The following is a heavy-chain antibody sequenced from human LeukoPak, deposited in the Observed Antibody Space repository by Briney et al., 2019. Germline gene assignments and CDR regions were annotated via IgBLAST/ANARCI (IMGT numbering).Heavy chain of an antibody. CDR1: GYTFTSYD. J-gene: IGHJ4*02. V-gene: IGHV1-8*03. D-gene: IGHD6-6*01. CDR2: MNPNSGNT. CDR3: ARPTASSSSHFDY. Sequence: ASVKVSRKASGYTFTSYDINWVRQATGQGLEWMGWMNPNSGNTGYAQKFQGRVTITRNTSISTAYMELSSLRSEDTAVYYCARPTASSSSHFDYWGQGTLVTVSS.